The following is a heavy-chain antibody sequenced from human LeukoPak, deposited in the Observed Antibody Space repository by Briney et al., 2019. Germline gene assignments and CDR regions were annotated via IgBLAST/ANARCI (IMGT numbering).Heavy chain of an antibody. J-gene: IGHJ6*03. V-gene: IGHV5-51*01. CDR2: TYPGDSDT. Sequence: GESLKIPCKGSGYSFTSYWIGWVPQIPGKGLEWMGITYPGDSDTRYSPSFQGQVTISADKSISTAYLQWSSLKASDTAMYYCARGAHYYYYYMDVWGKGTTVTVSS. CDR1: GYSFTSYW. CDR3: ARGAHYYYYYMDV.